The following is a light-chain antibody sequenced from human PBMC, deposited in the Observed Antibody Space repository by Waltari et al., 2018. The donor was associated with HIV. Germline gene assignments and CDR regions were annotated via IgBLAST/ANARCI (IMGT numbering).Light chain of an antibody. V-gene: IGLV2-23*02. CDR3: SSYAGSSTLWV. CDR1: SSDVGSYNL. CDR2: DVR. J-gene: IGLJ3*02. Sequence: QSALTQPASVSGSPGQSITISCSGTSSDVGSYNLVSWYQQYPGRAPKVMIYDVRKRPSGVSKRFSGSKSGNTASLTISGLQAEDEAEYYCSSYAGSSTLWVFGGGTKLTVL.